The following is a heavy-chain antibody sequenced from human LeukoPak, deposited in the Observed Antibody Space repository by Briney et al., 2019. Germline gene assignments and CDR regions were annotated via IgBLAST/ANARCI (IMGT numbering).Heavy chain of an antibody. CDR1: GYSISSGYY. CDR2: INHSGST. V-gene: IGHV4-38-2*02. J-gene: IGHJ4*02. CDR3: ARHGYGDDY. D-gene: IGHD4-17*01. Sequence: SETLSLTCTVSGYSISSGYYWSWIRQPPGKGLEWIGEINHSGSTNYNPSLKSRVTISVDTSKNQFSLKLSSVTAADTAVYYCARHGYGDDYWGQGTLVTVSS.